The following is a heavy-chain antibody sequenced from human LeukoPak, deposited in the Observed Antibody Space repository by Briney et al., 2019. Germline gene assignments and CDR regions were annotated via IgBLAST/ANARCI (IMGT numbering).Heavy chain of an antibody. V-gene: IGHV3-23*01. CDR1: GFTFSNYA. CDR3: ARAHESYGRDAFDI. Sequence: PGGSLRLSCAASGFTFSNYAMTWVRQAPGKGLEWVSGIRAGGGSTNFADSVRGRFTLSTDNSKNTLYLQMNSLRAEDTAVYYCARAHESYGRDAFDIWGQGTMVTVSS. D-gene: IGHD1-26*01. J-gene: IGHJ3*02. CDR2: IRAGGGST.